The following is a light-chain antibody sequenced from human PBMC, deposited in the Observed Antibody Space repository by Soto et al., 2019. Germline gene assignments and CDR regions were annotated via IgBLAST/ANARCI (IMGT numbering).Light chain of an antibody. CDR2: DVC. CDR1: SSDVGGYNY. CDR3: SSYTSSSTGV. V-gene: IGLV2-14*01. J-gene: IGLJ1*01. Sequence: QSVLTQPASVSGSPGQSITISCTGTSSDVGGYNYVSWYQQHPGKAPKLMIYDVCNRPSGVSNRFSGSKSGNTASLTISGLQAEDEADYYCSSYTSSSTGVFGTGTKVTVL.